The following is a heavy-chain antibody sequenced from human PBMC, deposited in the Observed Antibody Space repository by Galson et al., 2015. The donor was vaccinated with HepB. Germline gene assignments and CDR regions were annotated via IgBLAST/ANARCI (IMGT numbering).Heavy chain of an antibody. CDR3: AKDGYSSGGPYYYGMDV. CDR2: IRYDGSNK. J-gene: IGHJ6*02. CDR1: GFTFSSYG. Sequence: SLRLSCAASGFTFSSYGMHWARQAPGKGLEWVAFIRYDGSNKYYADSVKGRFTISRDNSKNTLYLQMNSLRAEDTAVYYCAKDGYSSGGPYYYGMDVWGQGTTFTVSS. D-gene: IGHD6-19*01. V-gene: IGHV3-30*02.